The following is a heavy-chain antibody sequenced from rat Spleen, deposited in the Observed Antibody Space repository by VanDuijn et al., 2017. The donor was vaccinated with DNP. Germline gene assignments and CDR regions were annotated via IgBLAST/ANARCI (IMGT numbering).Heavy chain of an antibody. V-gene: IGHV5-31*01. D-gene: IGHD1-12*02. CDR3: ARVGDFHDGGDGDVLDV. J-gene: IGHJ4*01. CDR1: GFTFSYYW. Sequence: EVQLVESGGDLVQPGRSLKLSCVASGFTFSYYWMAWIRQVPGKGLEWIASITGGSGTTSYPDSVKGRFTISRDDAKNTLSLQMNSLRSEDTATYYCARVGDFHDGGDGDVLDVWGQGTSVTVSS. CDR2: ITGGSGTT.